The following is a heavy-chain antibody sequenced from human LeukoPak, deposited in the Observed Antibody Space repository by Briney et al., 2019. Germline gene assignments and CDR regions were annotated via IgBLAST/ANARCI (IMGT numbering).Heavy chain of an antibody. D-gene: IGHD3-9*01. V-gene: IGHV3-30*02. J-gene: IGHJ3*02. CDR1: GFTFSSYG. Sequence: GGSLRLSCAASGFTFSSYGMHWVRQAPGKGLEWVAFIRYDGSNKYYADSVKGRFTISRDNSKNTLYLQMNSLRAEDTAAYYCAKVGDYDILTGYYLSGAFDIWGQGTMVTVSS. CDR3: AKVGDYDILTGYYLSGAFDI. CDR2: IRYDGSNK.